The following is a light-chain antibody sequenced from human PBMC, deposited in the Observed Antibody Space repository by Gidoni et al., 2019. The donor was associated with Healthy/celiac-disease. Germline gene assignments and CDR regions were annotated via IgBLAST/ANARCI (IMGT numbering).Light chain of an antibody. V-gene: IGKV1-9*01. J-gene: IGKJ4*01. CDR2: AAS. CDR3: QQLNSYPRLT. Sequence: DIQLTQSPSFLSASVGDRVTITCLASQGISSYLAWYQQKPGKAPKLLIYAASTLQSGVPSRFSGSGSGTEFTLTISSLQPEDFATYYCQQLNSYPRLTFXGXTKVEIK. CDR1: QGISSY.